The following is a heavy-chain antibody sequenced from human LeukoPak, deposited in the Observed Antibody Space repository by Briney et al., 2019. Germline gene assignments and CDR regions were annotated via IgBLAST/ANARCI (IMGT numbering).Heavy chain of an antibody. CDR1: GFTFSDYW. D-gene: IGHD6-13*01. J-gene: IGHJ4*02. Sequence: GGSLRLSCVASGFTFSDYWMSWVRQAPGKGLEWVANIKSDESERFFLDSVKGRFTISRDNAKNSVYLQMSSLRAEDTGVYYCATTLDIATPGHLWGQGALVTVSS. CDR2: IKSDESER. CDR3: ATTLDIATPGHL. V-gene: IGHV3-7*01.